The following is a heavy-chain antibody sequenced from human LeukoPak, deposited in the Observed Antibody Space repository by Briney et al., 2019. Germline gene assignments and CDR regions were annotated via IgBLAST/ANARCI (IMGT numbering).Heavy chain of an antibody. J-gene: IGHJ4*02. D-gene: IGHD6-13*01. CDR2: IYNSGST. Sequence: PSETLSLTCTVSGGSISSYYWSWIRQPPGKGLEWIGHIYNSGSTNYNPSLKRRVTISVDTSKNQFSLKLSSVTAADTAVYYCARRSGIALDYWGQGTMVTVSS. V-gene: IGHV4-59*08. CDR3: ARRSGIALDY. CDR1: GGSISSYY.